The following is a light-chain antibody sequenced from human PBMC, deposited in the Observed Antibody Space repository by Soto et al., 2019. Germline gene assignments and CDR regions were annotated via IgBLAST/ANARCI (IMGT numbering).Light chain of an antibody. CDR1: SSDVGGYDY. V-gene: IGLV2-14*03. CDR3: SSYTTSSSVV. CDR2: DVS. J-gene: IGLJ2*01. Sequence: QSVLTQPASVSGSPGQSITISCTGTSSDVGGYDYVSWYQHHPGKAPKLMIYDVSNRPSGVSNRFSGSKSANTASLTISGLQAADEADYYCSSYTTSSSVVFGGGTKSPS.